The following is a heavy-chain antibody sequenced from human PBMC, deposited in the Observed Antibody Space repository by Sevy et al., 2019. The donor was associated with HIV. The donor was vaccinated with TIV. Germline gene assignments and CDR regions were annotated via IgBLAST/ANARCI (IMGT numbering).Heavy chain of an antibody. V-gene: IGHV3-11*01. CDR2: ISSSGSTI. D-gene: IGHD3-3*01. CDR1: GFTFSDYY. Sequence: GGSLRLSCAASGFTFSDYYMSWIRQAPGKGLEWVSYISSSGSTIYYADSVKGRFTISRDNAKNSLYLQMNSLRAEVTAVYYCASGITIFGVVTPDYWGQGTLVTVSS. J-gene: IGHJ4*02. CDR3: ASGITIFGVVTPDY.